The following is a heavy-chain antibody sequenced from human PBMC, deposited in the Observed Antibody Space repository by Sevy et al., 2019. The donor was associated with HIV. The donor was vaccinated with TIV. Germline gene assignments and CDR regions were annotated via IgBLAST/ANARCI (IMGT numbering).Heavy chain of an antibody. V-gene: IGHV1-69*13. CDR1: GGTFSSYA. CDR3: ARDWGSGNYVFDY. D-gene: IGHD3-16*01. Sequence: ASVKVSCKASGGTFSSYAISWVRQAPGQGLEWMGGIIPIFGTANYAQKFQGRVTITADESTSTAYMELSSLRSEDTAVYYCARDWGSGNYVFDYWGQGTLVTVS. J-gene: IGHJ4*02. CDR2: IIPIFGTA.